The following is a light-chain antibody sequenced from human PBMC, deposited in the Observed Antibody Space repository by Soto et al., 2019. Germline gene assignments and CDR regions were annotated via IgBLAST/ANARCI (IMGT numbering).Light chain of an antibody. CDR2: DVS. J-gene: IGLJ2*01. CDR1: SSDVGGYNY. Sequence: QSALTQPASVSGSPGQSITLSCTGTSSDVGGYNYVSWYQQHPGKAPQLMIYDVSNRPSGVSDRFSGSKSGNTASLTISGLQAEDEGDYYCSSYTSSRTLVFGGGTKLTVL. CDR3: SSYTSSRTLV. V-gene: IGLV2-14*03.